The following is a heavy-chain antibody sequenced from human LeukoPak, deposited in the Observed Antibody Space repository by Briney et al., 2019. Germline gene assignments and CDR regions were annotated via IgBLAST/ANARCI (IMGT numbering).Heavy chain of an antibody. CDR3: AKDRSGVLMVYAIDY. J-gene: IGHJ4*02. V-gene: IGHV3-23*01. Sequence: GGSLRLSCAASGFTFNSYAMSWVRQAPGKGLEWVSAISGSGGSTYSADSVKGRFTISRDNSKNTLYLQMNSLRAEDTAVYYCAKDRSGVLMVYAIDYWGQGTLVTVSS. CDR2: ISGSGGST. D-gene: IGHD2-8*01. CDR1: GFTFNSYA.